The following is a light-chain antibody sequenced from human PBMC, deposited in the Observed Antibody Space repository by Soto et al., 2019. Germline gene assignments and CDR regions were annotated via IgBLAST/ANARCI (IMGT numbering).Light chain of an antibody. CDR1: QSVNSN. CDR2: GIS. J-gene: IGKJ5*01. CDR3: QQYSKWPIT. Sequence: PGESATLSCRASQSVNSNYLAWYQQHPGQPPRLLIYGISTRATGIPARFSGSGSGTEFSLTISSLQSEDFAVYYCQQYSKWPITFGQGTRLEIK. V-gene: IGKV3-15*01.